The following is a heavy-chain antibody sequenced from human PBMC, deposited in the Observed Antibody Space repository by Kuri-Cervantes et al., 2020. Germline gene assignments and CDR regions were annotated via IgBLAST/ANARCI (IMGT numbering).Heavy chain of an antibody. V-gene: IGHV4-39*07. D-gene: IGHD6-6*01. CDR2: IYYSGST. J-gene: IGHJ5*02. Sequence: SETLSLTCTVSGGSISSSSYYWGWIRQPPGKGLEWIGSIYYSGSTYYNPSLKSRVTISVDKSKNQFSLKLSSVTAADTAVYYCARVRDIAARPNWFGPWAREPWSPSPQ. CDR3: ARVRDIAARPNWFGP. CDR1: GGSISSSSYY.